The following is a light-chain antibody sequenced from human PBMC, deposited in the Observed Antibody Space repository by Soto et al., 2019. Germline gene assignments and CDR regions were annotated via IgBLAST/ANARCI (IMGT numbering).Light chain of an antibody. CDR1: SSDVGSYNR. CDR3: SSYTSSSTL. Sequence: QSALTQPPSVSGSPGQSVTISCTGTSSDVGSYNRVSWYQQPPGTAPKLMIYEVSDRPSGISSRFSGSKSGNTASLTISGLQTEDEADYYCSSYTSSSTLFGTGTKLTVL. CDR2: EVS. V-gene: IGLV2-18*02. J-gene: IGLJ1*01.